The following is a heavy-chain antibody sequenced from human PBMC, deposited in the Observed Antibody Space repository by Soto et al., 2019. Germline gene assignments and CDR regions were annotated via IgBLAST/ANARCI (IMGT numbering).Heavy chain of an antibody. V-gene: IGHV3-30*03. CDR3: ARDNTPHLTIFGVVSWFDP. J-gene: IGHJ5*02. CDR2: ISYDGSNK. CDR1: GFTFSSYG. Sequence: GGSLRLSCAASGFTFSSYGMHWVRQAPGKGLEWVAVISYDGSNKYYADSVKGRFTISRDNSKNTLYLQMNSLRAEDTAVYYCARDNTPHLTIFGVVSWFDPWGQGTPVTVSS. D-gene: IGHD3-3*01.